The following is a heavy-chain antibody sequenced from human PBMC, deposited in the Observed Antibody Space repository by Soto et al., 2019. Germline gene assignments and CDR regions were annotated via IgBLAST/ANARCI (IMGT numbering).Heavy chain of an antibody. CDR1: GFSCSRHF. Sequence: GRSPRISSAVYGFSCSRHFMCCVLQAPGKGLEWVANINQDGSAKYYVDSVKGRFTISRDNANNSLYLQMNSLRAEDTAVYYSARWWYGSGSWGMDVWGQGTTVTVSS. CDR2: INQDGSAK. CDR3: ARWWYGSGSWGMDV. D-gene: IGHD3-10*01. V-gene: IGHV3-7*05. J-gene: IGHJ6*02.